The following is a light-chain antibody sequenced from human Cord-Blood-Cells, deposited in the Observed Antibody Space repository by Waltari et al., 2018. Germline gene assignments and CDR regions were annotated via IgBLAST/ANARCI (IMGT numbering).Light chain of an antibody. J-gene: IGLJ3*02. CDR3: CSYAGSSTWV. CDR2: EGS. Sequence: QSALTQPASVSGSPGQSITISCTGTSSDVWCYHLFSWYQQHPGKAPKLMIYEGSKRPSGVSNRFAGSKSGNTASLTISGLQAEDEADYYCCSYAGSSTWVFGGGTKLTVL. CDR1: SSDVWCYHL. V-gene: IGLV2-23*01.